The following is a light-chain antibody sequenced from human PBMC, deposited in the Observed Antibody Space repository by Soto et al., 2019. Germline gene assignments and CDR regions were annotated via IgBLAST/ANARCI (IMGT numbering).Light chain of an antibody. V-gene: IGLV2-14*03. CDR2: DVT. CDR3: SSYTISTTYV. Sequence: QSALTQPASVSGSPGQSITISCAGTSNDVGGYNYVSWYQQHPGKAPKLMIYDVTERPSGVSNRFSGSKSGNTASLTISGLQAEDEGDYYCSSYTISTTYVFGTGTKLTVL. CDR1: SNDVGGYNY. J-gene: IGLJ1*01.